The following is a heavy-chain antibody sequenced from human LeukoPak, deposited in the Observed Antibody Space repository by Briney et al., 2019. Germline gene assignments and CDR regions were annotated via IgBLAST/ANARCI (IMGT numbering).Heavy chain of an antibody. J-gene: IGHJ4*02. Sequence: PSETLSLTCVVYGGSFSGYYWSWIRQPPGKGLEWRGEINHSGSPNYNPSLKSRVTISVDTSKNQFSLKLSSVTAADTAVYYCAGYYYGSGSYSYFDYWGQGTLVTVSS. CDR2: INHSGSP. CDR1: GGSFSGYY. V-gene: IGHV4-34*01. CDR3: AGYYYGSGSYSYFDY. D-gene: IGHD3-10*01.